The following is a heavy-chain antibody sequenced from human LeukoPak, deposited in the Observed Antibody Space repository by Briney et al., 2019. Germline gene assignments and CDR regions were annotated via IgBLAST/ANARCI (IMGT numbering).Heavy chain of an antibody. CDR2: ISSSSSTI. CDR3: ARDKNTDY. V-gene: IGHV3-48*04. J-gene: IGHJ4*02. Sequence: RGSLRLSCAASGFTFSSYSMNWVRQAPGKGLEWVSYISSSSSTIYYADSVKGRFTISRDNAKNSLYLQMNSLRAEDTAVYYCARDKNTDYWGQGTLVTVSS. CDR1: GFTFSSYS.